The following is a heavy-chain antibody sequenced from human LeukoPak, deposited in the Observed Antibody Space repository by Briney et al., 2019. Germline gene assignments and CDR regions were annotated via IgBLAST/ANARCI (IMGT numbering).Heavy chain of an antibody. CDR3: ARLPTVTFFDY. CDR1: GGSISSSSYY. J-gene: IGHJ4*02. Sequence: SETLSLTCTVSGGSISSSSYYWGWIRQPSGKGLEWIGSIYYSGSTYHNPSLKSRVTISVDTSKNQFSLRLSSVTAADTAVYYCARLPTVTFFDYWGQGTLVTVSS. CDR2: IYYSGST. D-gene: IGHD4-17*01. V-gene: IGHV4-39*01.